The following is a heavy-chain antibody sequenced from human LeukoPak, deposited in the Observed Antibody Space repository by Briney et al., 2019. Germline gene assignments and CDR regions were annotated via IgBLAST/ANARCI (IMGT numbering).Heavy chain of an antibody. Sequence: GGSLRLSCAASGFTFSSYGMHWVRQAPGKGLEWVAVISYDGSNKYYADPVKGRFTISRDNSKNTLYLQMNSLRAEDTAVYYCAKDLRGFHDYWGQGTLVTVSS. D-gene: IGHD3-10*01. CDR1: GFTFSSYG. J-gene: IGHJ4*02. V-gene: IGHV3-30*18. CDR3: AKDLRGFHDY. CDR2: ISYDGSNK.